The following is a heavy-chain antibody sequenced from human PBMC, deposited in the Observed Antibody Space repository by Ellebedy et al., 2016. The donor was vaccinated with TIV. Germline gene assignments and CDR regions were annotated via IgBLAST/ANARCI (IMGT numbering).Heavy chain of an antibody. D-gene: IGHD6-13*01. CDR1: GGSISSSSYY. J-gene: IGHJ6*02. Sequence: MPSETLSLTCTVSGGSISSSSYYWGWIRQPPGKGLEWIGSIYYSGSTSYNPSLKSRVTISVDPSKNQFSLKLGFVTAADTAVYYCTRLKGIKSSSWLAPYYYYGMDVWGQGTTVTVSS. V-gene: IGHV4-39*01. CDR3: TRLKGIKSSSWLAPYYYYGMDV. CDR2: IYYSGST.